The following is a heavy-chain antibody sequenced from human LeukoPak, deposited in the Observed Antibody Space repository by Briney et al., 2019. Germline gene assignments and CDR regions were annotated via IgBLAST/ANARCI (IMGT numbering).Heavy chain of an antibody. V-gene: IGHV1-2*02. Sequence: ASVKVSCKASGYTFTGYYMHWVRQAPGQGLEWMGWINPNSGGTNYAQKLQGRVTMTRDTSISTALMELSRLRSDDTAIYYCARAGYCSSSSCYTPFDNWGQGTLVTVSS. CDR3: ARAGYCSSSSCYTPFDN. CDR2: INPNSGGT. D-gene: IGHD2-2*02. J-gene: IGHJ4*02. CDR1: GYTFTGYY.